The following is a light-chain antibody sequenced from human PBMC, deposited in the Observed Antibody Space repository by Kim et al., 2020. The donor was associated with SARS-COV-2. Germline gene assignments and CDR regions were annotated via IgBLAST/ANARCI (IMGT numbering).Light chain of an antibody. CDR3: QQYSYYRT. J-gene: IGKJ1*01. V-gene: IGKV1-5*03. CDR2: KAS. Sequence: SASVGDRVTITCRASRSISSWLAWYQQKPGKAPKLLIFKASSLESGVPSRFSGSGSGTEFTLTISSLQPDDFAIYYCQQYSYYRTFGQGTKVDIK. CDR1: RSISSW.